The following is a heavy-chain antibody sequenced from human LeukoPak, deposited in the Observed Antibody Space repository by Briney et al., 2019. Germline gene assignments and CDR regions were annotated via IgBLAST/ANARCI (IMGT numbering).Heavy chain of an antibody. Sequence: PGESLKISCKGSGYSFTSFWIGWVRQMPGKGLEWMGIIYPGDSDTRYSPSFQGQVTISDDKSISTAYLQWSSLKASDTAMYYCARHSPAAEPGGGIWFDPWGQGTLVTVSS. D-gene: IGHD6-13*01. V-gene: IGHV5-51*01. CDR2: IYPGDSDT. CDR1: GYSFTSFW. J-gene: IGHJ5*02. CDR3: ARHSPAAEPGGGIWFDP.